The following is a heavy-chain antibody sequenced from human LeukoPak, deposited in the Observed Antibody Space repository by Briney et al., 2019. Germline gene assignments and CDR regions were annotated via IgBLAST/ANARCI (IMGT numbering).Heavy chain of an antibody. CDR2: INPNSGGT. CDR3: ARDRARWAVAGTLSWGY. D-gene: IGHD6-19*01. J-gene: IGHJ4*02. V-gene: IGHV1-2*02. Sequence: ASVKVSGKASGYTFTGYYMHWVRQAPGQGLEWMGWINPNSGGTNYAQKFQGRVTMTRDTSISTAYMELSRLRSDDTAVYYCARDRARWAVAGTLSWGYWGQGTLVTVSS. CDR1: GYTFTGYY.